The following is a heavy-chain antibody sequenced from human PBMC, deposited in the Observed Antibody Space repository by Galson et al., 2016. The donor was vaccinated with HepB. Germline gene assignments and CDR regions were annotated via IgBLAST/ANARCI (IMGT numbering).Heavy chain of an antibody. Sequence: SLRLSCAASGFTFSTYAMMWVRQAPGKGREWVSFISDSSSSLYFAVSVKGRFTISRVNAQNSLYLQMNSLGAEDTAVYYCARDMVHGLGVYDYWGQGTLVTVSS. D-gene: IGHD3-10*01. CDR2: ISDSSSSL. CDR1: GFTFSTYA. J-gene: IGHJ4*02. V-gene: IGHV3-48*01. CDR3: ARDMVHGLGVYDY.